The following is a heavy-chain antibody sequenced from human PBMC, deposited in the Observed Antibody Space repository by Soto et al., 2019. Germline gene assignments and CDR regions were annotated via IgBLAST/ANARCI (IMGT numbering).Heavy chain of an antibody. Sequence: SVKVSCKASGGTFSSYAISWVRQAPGQGLEWMGGIIPIFGTANYAQKFQGRVTITADESTSTAYMELSSLRSEDTAVYYCARDLVTMVRSTGYYYGMDVWGQGTTVTVSS. J-gene: IGHJ6*02. CDR3: ARDLVTMVRSTGYYYGMDV. CDR2: IIPIFGTA. D-gene: IGHD3-10*01. CDR1: GGTFSSYA. V-gene: IGHV1-69*13.